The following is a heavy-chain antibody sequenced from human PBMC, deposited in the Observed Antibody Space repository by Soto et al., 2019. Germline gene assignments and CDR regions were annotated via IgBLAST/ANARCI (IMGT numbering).Heavy chain of an antibody. CDR2: ILQSGSA. V-gene: IGHV4-30-2*01. J-gene: IGHJ3*02. D-gene: IGHD5-18*01. CDR3: ARAGYRYGANAFDI. Sequence: QLQLQESGSGLVKPSETLSLTCAVSGVSISTSTYSWSWIRQTPGKGLEWIGYILQSGSAYYNPYLKNRVTILADTTKIQFSLKLTSMSAADTGVYYCARAGYRYGANAFDIWGQGTIVTVSS. CDR1: GVSISTSTYS.